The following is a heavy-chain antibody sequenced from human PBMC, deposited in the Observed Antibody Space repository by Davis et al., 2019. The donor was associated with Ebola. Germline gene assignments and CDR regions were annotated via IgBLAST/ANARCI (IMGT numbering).Heavy chain of an antibody. CDR2: IYSGGST. CDR3: AGTVTTRPIDY. V-gene: IGHV3-53*01. D-gene: IGHD4-17*01. CDR1: GFTVSSNY. J-gene: IGHJ4*02. Sequence: PGGSLRLSCAASGFTVSSNYMSWVRQAPGKGLEWVSVIYSGGSTYYADSVKGRFTISRDNSKNTLYLQMNSLRAEDTAVYYCAGTVTTRPIDYWGQGTLVTVSS.